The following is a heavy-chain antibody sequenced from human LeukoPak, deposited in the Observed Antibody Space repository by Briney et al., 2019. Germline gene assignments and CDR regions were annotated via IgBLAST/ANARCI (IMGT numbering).Heavy chain of an antibody. D-gene: IGHD4-17*01. J-gene: IGHJ4*02. CDR3: ASSYDYGDYRIDY. CDR1: GYTFTSYG. V-gene: IGHV1-18*01. CDR2: ISAYNGNT. Sequence: ASVKVSCEASGYTFTSYGISWVRQAPGQGLEWMGWISAYNGNTNYAQKLQGRVTMTTDTSTSTAYMELRSLRSEDTAVYYCASSYDYGDYRIDYWGQGTLVTVSS.